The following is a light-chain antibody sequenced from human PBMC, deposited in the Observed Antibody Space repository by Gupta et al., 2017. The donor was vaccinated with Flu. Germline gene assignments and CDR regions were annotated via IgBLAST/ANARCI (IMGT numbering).Light chain of an antibody. Sequence: SIGDRFSKTFQASQEITRSLDWYQHKRVKARRLLIHDASKGEKGAPLRFSGSGSAKDFTLTSSGRQGEDLTKYYMRDAGGVPTFGQGTKVEI. V-gene: IGKV1-33*01. CDR1: QEITRS. CDR2: DAS. J-gene: IGKJ1*01. CDR3: RDAGGVPT.